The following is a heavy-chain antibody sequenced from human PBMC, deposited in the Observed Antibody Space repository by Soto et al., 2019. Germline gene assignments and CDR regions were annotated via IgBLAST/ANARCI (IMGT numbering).Heavy chain of an antibody. CDR1: GGSVRGSY. V-gene: IGHV4-34*01. CDR2: INDSGST. Sequence: PSETLSLTCAVYGGSVRGSYWSWIRQPPGKGLELIGEINDSGSTKYNPSLKSRVTISVDTSKNQFSLSLSSVTAADTAVYYCARGYGWNFDYWGQGTLVTVSS. CDR3: ARGYGWNFDY. D-gene: IGHD6-19*01. J-gene: IGHJ4*02.